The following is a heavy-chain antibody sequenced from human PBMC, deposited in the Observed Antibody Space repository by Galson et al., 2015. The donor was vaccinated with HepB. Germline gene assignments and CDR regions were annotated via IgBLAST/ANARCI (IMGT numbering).Heavy chain of an antibody. CDR3: ARSLCGFGELCLYFDY. CDR2: IYHSGST. D-gene: IGHD3-16*01. Sequence: LSLTCAVSGGSISSSNWWSWVRQPPGKGLEWIGEIYHSGSTNCNPSLKSRVTISVDKSKNQFSLKLSSVTAADTAVYYCARSLCGFGELCLYFDYWGQGTLVTVSS. J-gene: IGHJ4*02. V-gene: IGHV4-4*02. CDR1: GGSISSSNW.